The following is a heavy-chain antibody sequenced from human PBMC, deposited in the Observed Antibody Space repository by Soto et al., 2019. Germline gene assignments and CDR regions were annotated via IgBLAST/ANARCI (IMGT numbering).Heavy chain of an antibody. J-gene: IGHJ5*02. CDR2: TYYRSRFFS. CDR3: VRDRHSSSGWFDP. CDR1: GDSVSIYSAA. Sequence: PSQTLSLTCAISGDSVSIYSAAWNWIRQSPSGGLECLGRTYYRSRFFSDYAEAVKSRIIINPDTSKNQFSLQLKSVTPEDTAVYYCVRDRHSSSGWFDPWGQGTPVTVSS. V-gene: IGHV6-1*01. D-gene: IGHD3-10*01.